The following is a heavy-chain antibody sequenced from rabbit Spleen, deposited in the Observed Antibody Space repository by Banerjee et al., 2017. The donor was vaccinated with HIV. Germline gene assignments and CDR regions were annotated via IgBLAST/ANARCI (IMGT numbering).Heavy chain of an antibody. J-gene: IGHJ4*01. CDR1: GFDFSRTG. Sequence: QEQLKETGGGLVQPGGSLKLSCKASGFDFSRTGVSWVRQAPGKGLEWIGYIDLLFGTTYYASWVSGRFTISSHNAQNTLFLQLNSLTAADTATYFCTRVPYSSGWGPEFNLWGPGTLVTVS. V-gene: IGHV1S47*01. CDR2: IDLLFGTT. D-gene: IGHD4-1*01. CDR3: TRVPYSSGWGPEFNL.